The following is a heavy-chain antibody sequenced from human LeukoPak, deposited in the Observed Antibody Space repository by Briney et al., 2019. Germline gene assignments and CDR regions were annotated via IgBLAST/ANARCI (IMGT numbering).Heavy chain of an antibody. CDR2: IRSKANSYAT. Sequence: PGGSLKLSCAASGFTFSGSAMHWVRQASGKGLEWVGRIRSKANSYATAYAASVKGRFTISRDDSKNTAYLQMNSLRAEDTAVYYCARSPIVLMVYAIASWFDPWGQGTLVTVSS. CDR3: ARSPIVLMVYAIASWFDP. D-gene: IGHD2-8*01. CDR1: GFTFSGSA. V-gene: IGHV3-73*01. J-gene: IGHJ5*02.